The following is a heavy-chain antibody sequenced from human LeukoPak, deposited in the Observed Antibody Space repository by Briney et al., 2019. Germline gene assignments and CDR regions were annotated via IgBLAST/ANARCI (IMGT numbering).Heavy chain of an antibody. Sequence: SQTLSLTCTVSGGSISSGSYYWSWIRQPAGKGLEWIGRIYTSGSTNYNPSLKSRVTISVDTSKNQFSLKLSSVTAADTAVYYCARESPLGHYFDYGGQGTLVTVSS. CDR3: ARESPLGHYFDY. CDR1: GGSISSGSYY. V-gene: IGHV4-61*02. CDR2: IYTSGST. D-gene: IGHD3-16*01. J-gene: IGHJ4*02.